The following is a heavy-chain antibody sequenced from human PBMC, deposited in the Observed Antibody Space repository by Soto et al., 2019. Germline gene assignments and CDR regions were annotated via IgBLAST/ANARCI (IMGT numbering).Heavy chain of an antibody. CDR3: ARDTDYCSSTSCYSTHFDY. Sequence: GGSLRLSCAASGFTFSSYGMHWVRQAPGKGLEWVAVIWYDGSNKYYADSVKGRFTISRDNSKNTLYLQMNSLRAEDTAVYYCARDTDYCSSTSCYSTHFDYWGQGTLVTVSS. V-gene: IGHV3-33*01. J-gene: IGHJ4*02. D-gene: IGHD2-2*01. CDR2: IWYDGSNK. CDR1: GFTFSSYG.